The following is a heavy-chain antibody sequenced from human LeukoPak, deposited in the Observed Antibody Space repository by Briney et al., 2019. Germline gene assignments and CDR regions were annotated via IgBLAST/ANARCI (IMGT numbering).Heavy chain of an antibody. CDR2: INPNSGGT. Sequence: ASVKVSCKASGYTFTGYYMHWVRQAPGQGLEWMGRINPNSGGTNYAQKFQGRVTMTRDTSISTAYMELSRLRSDHSAVYYCARDSYMIAVAGYNFDYWGQGTLVTVSS. J-gene: IGHJ4*02. V-gene: IGHV1-2*06. D-gene: IGHD6-19*01. CDR3: ARDSYMIAVAGYNFDY. CDR1: GYTFTGYY.